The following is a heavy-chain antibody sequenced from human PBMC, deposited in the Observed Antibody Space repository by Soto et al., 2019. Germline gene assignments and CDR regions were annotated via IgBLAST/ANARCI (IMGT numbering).Heavy chain of an antibody. D-gene: IGHD5-12*01. J-gene: IGHJ4*02. CDR2: IIPIFGTA. CDR3: ARGRRRMRDGYNLFAFDY. V-gene: IGHV1-69*13. Sequence: SVKVSCKASGGTFSSYAISWVRQAPGQGLEWMGGIIPIFGTANYAQRFQGRVTITADESTSTAYMELSSLRSEDTAVYYCARGRRRMRDGYNLFAFDYWGQGTLVTVSS. CDR1: GGTFSSYA.